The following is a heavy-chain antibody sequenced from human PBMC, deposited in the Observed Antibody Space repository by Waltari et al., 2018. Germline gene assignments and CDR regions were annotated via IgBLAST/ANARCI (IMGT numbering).Heavy chain of an antibody. Sequence: QLQLQESGPGLVKPSETLSLTCSVSDGSISDTIYYWAWIRQPPGKGLEWIGSIYYSGATYYNPSLKGRVTISVDTSKNQFSLRLNSVTAADTAVYYCARRPSNIVATIDYWGQGTLVTVSS. V-gene: IGHV4-39*07. CDR2: IYYSGAT. CDR3: ARRPSNIVATIDY. J-gene: IGHJ4*02. D-gene: IGHD5-12*01. CDR1: DGSISDTIYY.